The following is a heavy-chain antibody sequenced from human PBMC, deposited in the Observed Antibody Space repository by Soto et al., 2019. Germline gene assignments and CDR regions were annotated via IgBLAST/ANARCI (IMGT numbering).Heavy chain of an antibody. D-gene: IGHD3-22*01. CDR2: IWYDDTKE. CDR3: ARGYDTSWGDY. CDR1: GFTFSIYG. V-gene: IGHV3-33*01. J-gene: IGHJ4*02. Sequence: QVQLEESGGGVVQPGRSLRLSCAASGFTFSIYGMHWVRQAPGKGLEWVAVIWYDDTKEFYADSVKGRFTISRDNSKNTVYLQMNSLRDDVTAVYYCARGYDTSWGDYWGQGTSVIVSS.